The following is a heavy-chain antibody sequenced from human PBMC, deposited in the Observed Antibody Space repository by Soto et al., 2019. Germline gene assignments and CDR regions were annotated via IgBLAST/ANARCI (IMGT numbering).Heavy chain of an antibody. CDR3: ARGQEGVVATH. CDR2: VKDGGHT. J-gene: IGHJ4*02. D-gene: IGHD5-12*01. CDR1: GGSLSGYY. V-gene: IGHV4-34*01. Sequence: QVQLQQWGAGLLKPSETLSLNCAVTGGSLSGYYWSWIRQPPGKGLEWIGEVKDGGHTNYSPSLGGRVTISPDTSNHQFSLRLNSVTAADTGVYYCARGQEGVVATHWDQGSLVTVSS.